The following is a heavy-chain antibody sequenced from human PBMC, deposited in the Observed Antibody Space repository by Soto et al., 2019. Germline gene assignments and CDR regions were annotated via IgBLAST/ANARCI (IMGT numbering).Heavy chain of an antibody. CDR3: ARIEGRGADAGD. Sequence: QVQMVQSGAEVKKPRASVKVSCKTSGYTFTSYYVHWVRQAPGRGLEWMGVVRPGGGRTDYAQKFQGRVTMTRDTPTTTVYMDLSNLRSDDTAVYYCARIEGRGADAGDWGQGTLVTVSS. V-gene: IGHV1-46*01. CDR2: VRPGGGRT. J-gene: IGHJ4*02. D-gene: IGHD3-10*01. CDR1: GYTFTSYY.